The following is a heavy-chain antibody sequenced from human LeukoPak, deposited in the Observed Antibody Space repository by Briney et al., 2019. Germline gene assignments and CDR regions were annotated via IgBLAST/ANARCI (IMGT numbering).Heavy chain of an antibody. J-gene: IGHJ5*02. V-gene: IGHV1-2*02. CDR3: ARVPAKYYDILTGPSYNWFDP. D-gene: IGHD3-9*01. CDR1: GYTFTGYY. Sequence: GASVKVSCKASGYTFTGYYMHWVRQAPGQGLEWMGWINPNSGGTNYAQKFQGRVTMTRDTSISTAYMELSRLRSDDTAVYYCARVPAKYYDILTGPSYNWFDPWGQGTLVTVSS. CDR2: INPNSGGT.